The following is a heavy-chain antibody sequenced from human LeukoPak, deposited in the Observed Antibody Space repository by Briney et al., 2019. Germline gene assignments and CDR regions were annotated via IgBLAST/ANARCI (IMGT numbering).Heavy chain of an antibody. CDR1: GYTFTGYY. CDR3: ASGGSYSFSGVDYFDY. Sequence: ASVKVSCTASGYTFTGYYMHWVRQAPGQGLEWMGRINPNSGGTNYAQKFQGRVTMTRDTSISTAYMELSRLRSDDMAVYYCASGGSYSFSGVDYFDYWGQGTLVTVSS. CDR2: INPNSGGT. J-gene: IGHJ4*02. V-gene: IGHV1-2*06. D-gene: IGHD1-26*01.